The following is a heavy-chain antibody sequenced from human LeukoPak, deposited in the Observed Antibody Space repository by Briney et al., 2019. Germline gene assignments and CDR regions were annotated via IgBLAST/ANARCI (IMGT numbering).Heavy chain of an antibody. CDR2: IYYSGST. CDR1: GGSISSYY. D-gene: IGHD6-19*01. CDR3: ARDIAGRGGWDYWYFDL. Sequence: SETLSLTCTVSGGSISSYYWSWIRQPPGKGLEWIGYIYYSGSTNYNPSLKSRVTMSVDTLKNQFSLKLSSVTAADTAVYYCARDIAGRGGWDYWYFDLWGRGTLVTVSS. J-gene: IGHJ2*01. V-gene: IGHV4-59*01.